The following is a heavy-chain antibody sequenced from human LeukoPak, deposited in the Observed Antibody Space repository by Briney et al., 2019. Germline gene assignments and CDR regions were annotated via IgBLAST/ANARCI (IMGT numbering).Heavy chain of an antibody. Sequence: GGSLRLSCAASGFTFTTYWMHWVRQAPGTGLVWVSRIKSDGTSTIYADSVKGRFTISRDNAKNTLYLQMNSLRAEDTAVYYCARGHGDFPVNYYFDLWGRGTLVTVSS. CDR1: GFTFTTYW. D-gene: IGHD4-17*01. CDR3: ARGHGDFPVNYYFDL. J-gene: IGHJ2*01. V-gene: IGHV3-74*01. CDR2: IKSDGTST.